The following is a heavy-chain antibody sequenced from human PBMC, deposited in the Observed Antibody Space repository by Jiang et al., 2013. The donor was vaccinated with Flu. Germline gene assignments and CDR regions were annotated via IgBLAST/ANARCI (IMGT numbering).Heavy chain of an antibody. D-gene: IGHD2-15*01. CDR1: GGAFSSYA. J-gene: IGHJ6*02. V-gene: IGHV1-69*01. Sequence: SGAEVKKPGSSVKVSCKASGGAFSSYAISWVRQAPGQGLEWMGGIIPIFGTANYAQKFQGRVTITADESTSTAYMELSSLRSEDTAVYYCARGYCSGGSCYYYGMDVWGQGTTVTVSS. CDR3: ARGYCSGGSCYYYGMDV. CDR2: IIPIFGTA.